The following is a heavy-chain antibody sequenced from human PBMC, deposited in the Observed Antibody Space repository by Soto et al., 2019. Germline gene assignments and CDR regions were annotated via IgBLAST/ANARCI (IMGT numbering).Heavy chain of an antibody. J-gene: IGHJ6*02. Sequence: GGSLRLSCAASGFTFSSYSMNWVRQAPGKGLEWVSSISSSSSYIYYADSVKGRFTISRDNAKNSLYLQMNSLRAEDTAVYYCASVSFTRPYYYYGMDVWGQGTTVTVSS. V-gene: IGHV3-21*01. CDR1: GFTFSSYS. CDR3: ASVSFTRPYYYYGMDV. D-gene: IGHD1-1*01. CDR2: ISSSSSYI.